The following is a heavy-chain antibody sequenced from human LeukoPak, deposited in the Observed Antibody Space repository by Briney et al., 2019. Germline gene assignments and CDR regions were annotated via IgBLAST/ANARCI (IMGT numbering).Heavy chain of an antibody. V-gene: IGHV4-59*01. CDR2: IHYSGST. D-gene: IGHD3-22*01. J-gene: IGHJ4*02. CDR1: GGSISSYY. Sequence: SETLSLTCTVSGGSISSYYWSWIRQPPGKGLEWIGYIHYSGSTNYNPSLKSRVTISVDTSKNQFSLKLSSVTAADTAVYYCARGSWYYYDSSGYYSFDYWGQGTLVTVSS. CDR3: ARGSWYYYDSSGYYSFDY.